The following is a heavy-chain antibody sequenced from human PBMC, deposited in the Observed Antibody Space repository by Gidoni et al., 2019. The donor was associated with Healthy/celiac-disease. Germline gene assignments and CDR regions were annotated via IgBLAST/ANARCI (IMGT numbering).Heavy chain of an antibody. CDR1: GFTFSDYY. V-gene: IGHV3-11*06. CDR2: ISSSSSYT. CDR3: ATLPVRYQLGPYMDV. J-gene: IGHJ6*03. Sequence: QVQLVESGGGLVKPGGSLRLSCAASGFTFSDYYMSWIRQAPGKGLEWVSYISSSSSYTNYADSVKGRFTISRDNAKNSLYLQMNSLRAEDTAVYYCATLPVRYQLGPYMDVWGKGTTVTVFS. D-gene: IGHD2-2*01.